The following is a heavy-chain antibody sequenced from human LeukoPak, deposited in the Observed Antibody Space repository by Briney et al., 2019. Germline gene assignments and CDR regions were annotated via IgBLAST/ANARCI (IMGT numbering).Heavy chain of an antibody. CDR2: INHSGST. CDR3: ARGFPSSSLWFDP. D-gene: IGHD6-6*01. V-gene: IGHV4-34*01. Sequence: SETLSLTCGVYGGSFSGYHWSWIRLRPGEGLEWIGGINHSGSTHYNPSLKSRVTISVDTSNNQFSLKLHSVTAADTAVYYCARGFPSSSLWFDPWGQGTLVTVSS. CDR1: GGSFSGYH. J-gene: IGHJ5*02.